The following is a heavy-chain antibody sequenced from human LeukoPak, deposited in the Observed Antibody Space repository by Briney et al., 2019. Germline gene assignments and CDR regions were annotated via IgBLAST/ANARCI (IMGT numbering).Heavy chain of an antibody. J-gene: IGHJ4*02. D-gene: IGHD4-17*01. CDR2: ISGSGSDL. CDR1: GFTFTDYY. CDR3: ARSYGDYEGGDY. V-gene: IGHV3-11*04. Sequence: GGSLRLSCAASGFTFTDYYMNWIRQAPGKGLEWVSYISGSGSDLDYAGSVKGRFTISRDNAKNSLYLQMNSLRAEDTAVYYCARSYGDYEGGDYWGQGTLVTVSS.